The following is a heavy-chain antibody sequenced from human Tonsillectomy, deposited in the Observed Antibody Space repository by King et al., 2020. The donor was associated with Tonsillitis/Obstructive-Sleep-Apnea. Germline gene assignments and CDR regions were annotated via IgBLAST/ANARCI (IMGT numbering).Heavy chain of an antibody. CDR3: ARAKKEYYDISTGPKSRFFDY. Sequence: VQLQESGPGLVKPSGTLSLTCAVSGGSISSSNWWSWVRQPPGKGLEWIGEIYHSGSTNYSPSLKSRVTISVDKSKNQFSLKLSSVTAVDTAVYYCARAKKEYYDISTGPKSRFFDYWGQGTLVTVS. J-gene: IGHJ4*02. D-gene: IGHD3-9*01. CDR1: GGSISSSNW. V-gene: IGHV4-4*02. CDR2: IYHSGST.